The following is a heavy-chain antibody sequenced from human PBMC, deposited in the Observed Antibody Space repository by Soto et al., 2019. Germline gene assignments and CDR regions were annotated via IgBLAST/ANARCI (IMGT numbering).Heavy chain of an antibody. CDR2: IIPIFGTA. Sequence: ASVKVSCKASGGTFSSYAISWVRQAPGQGLEWMGGIIPIFGTANYAQKFQGRVTITADESTSTAYMELSSLRPEDTAVYYCGRGSATVAASTADNKPLPGQRGYYYGMDVWGQGTTVTVSS. V-gene: IGHV1-69*13. J-gene: IGHJ6*02. CDR3: GRGSATVAASTADNKPLPGQRGYYYGMDV. D-gene: IGHD3-10*01. CDR1: GGTFSSYA.